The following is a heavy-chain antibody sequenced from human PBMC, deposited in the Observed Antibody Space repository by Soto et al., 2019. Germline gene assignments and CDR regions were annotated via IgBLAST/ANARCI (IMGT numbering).Heavy chain of an antibody. CDR3: ARGEWDYYDSGDAFDI. CDR1: GFTFSSYA. D-gene: IGHD3-22*01. Sequence: HPGGSLRLSCAASGFTFSSYAMHWVRQAPGKGLEWVAVISYDGSNKYYADSVKGRFTISRDNSKNTLYLQMNSLRAEDTAVYYCARGEWDYYDSGDAFDIWGQGTMVTVSS. CDR2: ISYDGSNK. V-gene: IGHV3-30-3*01. J-gene: IGHJ3*02.